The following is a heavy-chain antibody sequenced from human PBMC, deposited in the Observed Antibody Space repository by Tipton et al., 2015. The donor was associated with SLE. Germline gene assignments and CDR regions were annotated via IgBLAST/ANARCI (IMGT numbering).Heavy chain of an antibody. Sequence: LRLSCAASGFTFSSYSMNWIRQPPGKGLEWIGEINHSGSTNHNPPLKSRVTISVDTSKNQLSLKLSAVTAADTAVYYCPIYYHDSTGLHWFDPWGQGTLVTVSS. CDR2: INHSGST. D-gene: IGHD3-22*01. CDR3: PIYYHDSTGLHWFDP. CDR1: GFTFSSYS. V-gene: IGHV4-34*03. J-gene: IGHJ5*02.